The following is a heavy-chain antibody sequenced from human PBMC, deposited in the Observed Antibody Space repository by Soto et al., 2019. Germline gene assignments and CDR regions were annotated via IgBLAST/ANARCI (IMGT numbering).Heavy chain of an antibody. J-gene: IGHJ4*02. CDR3: ARSDPNYDILTGYPYYFDY. CDR2: INPNSGDT. Sequence: GASVKVSCKASGYTLTGYYMHWVRQAPGQGLEWMGWINPNSGDTNYAQKFQGRVTMTRDTSISTAYMELSRLRSDDTAVYYCARSDPNYDILTGYPYYFDYWGQGTLVTVSS. CDR1: GYTLTGYY. D-gene: IGHD3-9*01. V-gene: IGHV1-2*02.